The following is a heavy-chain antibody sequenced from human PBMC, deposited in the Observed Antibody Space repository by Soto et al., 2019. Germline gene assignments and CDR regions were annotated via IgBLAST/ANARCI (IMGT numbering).Heavy chain of an antibody. J-gene: IGHJ4*02. Sequence: EVLLVGSGGGPVKPGGSLRLSCTASGFRFSSYGMNWVHQAPGKGLEWVSSISSGSSFIYYADSVKGRFTISRDNAKNSLYLQMNSLRADDTAIYYCTRVLLGGYYGSDFDFWGQGTQVTVSS. CDR1: GFRFSSYG. CDR3: TRVLLGGYYGSDFDF. D-gene: IGHD1-26*01. CDR2: ISSGSSFI. V-gene: IGHV3-21*01.